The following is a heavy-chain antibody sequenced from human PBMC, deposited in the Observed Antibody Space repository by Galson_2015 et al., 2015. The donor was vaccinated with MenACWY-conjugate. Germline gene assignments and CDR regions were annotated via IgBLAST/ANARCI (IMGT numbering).Heavy chain of an antibody. CDR1: GFTFSSYS. Sequence: SLRLSCAASGFTFSSYSMNWVRQAPGKGLEWVSYISSSSSTIYYADSVKGRFTISRDNAKNSLYLQMYSLRAEDTAVYYCEGFGEFLRDYWGQGTLVTVSS. V-gene: IGHV3-48*04. D-gene: IGHD3-10*01. CDR2: ISSSSSTI. J-gene: IGHJ4*02. CDR3: EGFGEFLRDY.